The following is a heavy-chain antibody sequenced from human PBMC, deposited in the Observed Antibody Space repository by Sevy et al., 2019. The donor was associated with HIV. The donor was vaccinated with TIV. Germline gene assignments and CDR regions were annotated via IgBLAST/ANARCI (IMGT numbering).Heavy chain of an antibody. Sequence: SETLSLTCSVSGGSLSGYYWSWIRQSPGNKLEWIGEVHHTGSTNYNPSLKSRVTMSVDTSKNQFFLTLNSVTAADTAIYYCARIQQVVNYYNQYSLDVWGQGTTVTVSS. V-gene: IGHV4-34*01. CDR2: VHHTGST. CDR1: GGSLSGYY. D-gene: IGHD6-13*01. J-gene: IGHJ6*02. CDR3: ARIQQVVNYYNQYSLDV.